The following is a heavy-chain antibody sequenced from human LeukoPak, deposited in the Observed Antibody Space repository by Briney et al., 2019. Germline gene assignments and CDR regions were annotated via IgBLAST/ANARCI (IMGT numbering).Heavy chain of an antibody. V-gene: IGHV3-74*01. D-gene: IGHD2-2*01. CDR1: GFTFSGYW. CDR3: ARVPLYCSSTSCYLKYYYYGMDV. J-gene: IGHJ6*02. Sequence: GGSLRLSCAASGFTFSGYWMHWVRQAPGKGLVWVSRINRDGSTTSYADSVKGRFTISRDNAKNTLYLQMNSLRAEDTAVYYCARVPLYCSSTSCYLKYYYYGMDVWGQGTTVTVSS. CDR2: INRDGSTT.